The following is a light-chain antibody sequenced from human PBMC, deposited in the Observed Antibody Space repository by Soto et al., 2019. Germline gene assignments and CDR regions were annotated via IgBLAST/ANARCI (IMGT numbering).Light chain of an antibody. CDR2: AAS. Sequence: DIHRAQAPSTLRASLGGIVTITFRAIQSISSWLAWYQQKPGKVHKLLIYAASTLQPGVPSRFSGSGSGTDFTLTISSLQPEDVATYYCQKYNSAPLTFGGGTKVDIK. J-gene: IGKJ4*01. CDR1: QSISSW. V-gene: IGKV1-27*01. CDR3: QKYNSAPLT.